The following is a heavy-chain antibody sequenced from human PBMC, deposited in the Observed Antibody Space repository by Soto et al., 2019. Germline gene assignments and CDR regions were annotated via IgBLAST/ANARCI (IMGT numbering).Heavy chain of an antibody. CDR3: ARSETAGY. CDR2: MNPNSGNT. Sequence: MKVYCKAYGCSFTSYDIHWVRQATVQGLEWMGWMNPNSGNTGYAQKFQGRVTMTRNTSISTAYMELSRLRSEDTAVYYCARSETAGYWGQGTLVTVSS. D-gene: IGHD2-21*02. CDR1: GCSFTSYD. J-gene: IGHJ4*02. V-gene: IGHV1-8*01.